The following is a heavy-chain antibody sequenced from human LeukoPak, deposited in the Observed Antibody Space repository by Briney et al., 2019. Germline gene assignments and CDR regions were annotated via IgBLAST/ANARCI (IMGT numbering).Heavy chain of an antibody. CDR1: GCSISSYD. D-gene: IGHD1-14*01. CDR2: VSDGGST. J-gene: IGHJ4*02. Sequence: PSETLSLTCGVSGCSISSYDWSWIRQPPGKGLEWIGHVSDGGSTNSSPSLSSRVSISVDTSTNQFSLRLNSVTAADTAVYFCARASTTFDDWGQGTLVTVSS. V-gene: IGHV4-4*08. CDR3: ARASTTFDD.